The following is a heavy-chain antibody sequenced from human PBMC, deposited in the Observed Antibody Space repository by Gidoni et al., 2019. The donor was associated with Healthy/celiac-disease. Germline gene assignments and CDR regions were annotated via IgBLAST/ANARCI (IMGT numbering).Heavy chain of an antibody. CDR3: AKDRSMYNRREEMDV. CDR2: LRYDGSNQ. CDR1: GFTFSSYG. Sequence: QVQLVESGGGCVQPGGSLRLCCGGSGFTFSSYGMHWVRQGPGKGRELVAFLRYDGSNQYYADSVKIRFTISTDNSKNTLYLQMNSLRAEDTAVYYCAKDRSMYNRREEMDVWGKGTTVTVSS. J-gene: IGHJ6*04. D-gene: IGHD1-20*01. V-gene: IGHV3-30*02.